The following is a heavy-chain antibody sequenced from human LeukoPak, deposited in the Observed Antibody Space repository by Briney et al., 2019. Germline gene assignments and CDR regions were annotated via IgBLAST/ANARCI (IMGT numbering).Heavy chain of an antibody. V-gene: IGHV7-4-1*02. Sequence: ASVKVSCKASGYTFTSYTMNWVRQARGQGLEWMGWINTNTGNPTYAPGLTGQIVFSLDTSVSTAYLQINSLKAEDTAVFYCARNRGHGCNYFDYWGQGTLVTVSS. D-gene: IGHD5-24*01. CDR2: INTNTGNP. CDR1: GYTFTSYT. CDR3: ARNRGHGCNYFDY. J-gene: IGHJ4*02.